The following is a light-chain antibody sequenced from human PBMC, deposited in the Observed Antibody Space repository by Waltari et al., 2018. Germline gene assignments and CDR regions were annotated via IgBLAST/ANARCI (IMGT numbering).Light chain of an antibody. CDR3: QQYDNLPIT. V-gene: IGKV1-33*01. CDR1: QGISKY. CDR2: DAS. Sequence: DIQMTQSPSSLSASVRDRVTITCQASQGISKYLNWYQQKPGTAPKLLISDASNLETGVPSRFSGSGSGTNFSFTISSLQPEDTATYYCQQYDNLPITFGPGTKVDIK. J-gene: IGKJ3*01.